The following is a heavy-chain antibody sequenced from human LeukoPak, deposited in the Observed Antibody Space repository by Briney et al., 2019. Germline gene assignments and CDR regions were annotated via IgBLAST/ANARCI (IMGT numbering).Heavy chain of an antibody. D-gene: IGHD5-18*01. Sequence: GGSLRLSCAASGFTFSSFGMSWVRRAPGKGLEWVSYINYDGRDVYYADSVKGRFTTSRDNAKNSLYLQVNSLRDEDTAVYYCASDLYSYGRFDYWGQGTLVTISS. CDR2: INYDGRDV. CDR1: GFTFSSFG. V-gene: IGHV3-48*02. CDR3: ASDLYSYGRFDY. J-gene: IGHJ4*02.